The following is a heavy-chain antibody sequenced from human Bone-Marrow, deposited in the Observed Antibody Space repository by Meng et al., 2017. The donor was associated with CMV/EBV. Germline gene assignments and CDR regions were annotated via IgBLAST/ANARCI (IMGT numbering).Heavy chain of an antibody. V-gene: IGHV4-61*01. Sequence: SETLSLTCTVSGGSVSGGSYYWSWIRQPPGKGLEWIGYIYYTTSTNFNPSLKSRVTISVDTSKNQFSLKLSSVTAADTAVYYCASGGWYSDWYFDLWGRGTLVTVSS. CDR3: ASGGWYSDWYFDL. CDR1: GGSVSGGSYY. J-gene: IGHJ2*01. D-gene: IGHD6-19*01. CDR2: IYYTTST.